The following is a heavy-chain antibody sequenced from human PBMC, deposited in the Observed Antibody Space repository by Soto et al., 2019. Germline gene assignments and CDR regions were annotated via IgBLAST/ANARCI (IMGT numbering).Heavy chain of an antibody. J-gene: IGHJ5*01. CDR1: GYTFTSSY. Sequence: QVQLVQSGAEVQKPGASVKVSCTSSGYTFTSSYMHWVRQDPGQGLEWMGIIHPSGGSATYSQKFQGRVTMTRDTSTSTVYMELSSLISEDTAVYYCARGDNWFDSCGQGTLVTVSS. CDR3: ARGDNWFDS. V-gene: IGHV1-46*01. CDR2: IHPSGGSA.